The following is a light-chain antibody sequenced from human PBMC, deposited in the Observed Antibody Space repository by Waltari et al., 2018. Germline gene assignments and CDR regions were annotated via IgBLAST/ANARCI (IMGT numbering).Light chain of an antibody. J-gene: IGLJ3*02. Sequence: QSALTQPASVSGSPGQSITIPCTGTSSDVGAYSYVALYQQFPGKVPKLIIYDVLRRPSVVSNRFSGSKSGNTASLTISGLQGEDEAHYYCNSYTNNSTLVFGGGTELTVL. CDR3: NSYTNNSTLV. CDR2: DVL. V-gene: IGLV2-14*01. CDR1: SSDVGAYSY.